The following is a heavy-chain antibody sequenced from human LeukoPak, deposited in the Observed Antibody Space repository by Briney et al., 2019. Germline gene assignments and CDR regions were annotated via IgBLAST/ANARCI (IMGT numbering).Heavy chain of an antibody. D-gene: IGHD3-10*01. Sequence: PSETLSLTCTVSGGSINSYYWSWIRQPPGKGLQWIGYIYYSGSTNYNPSLKSRVTISVDTSKNQFSLNLSSVTAADTAVYYCARHFPTYYYFDYWGQGTLATVSS. V-gene: IGHV4-59*08. J-gene: IGHJ4*02. CDR3: ARHFPTYYYFDY. CDR1: GGSINSYY. CDR2: IYYSGST.